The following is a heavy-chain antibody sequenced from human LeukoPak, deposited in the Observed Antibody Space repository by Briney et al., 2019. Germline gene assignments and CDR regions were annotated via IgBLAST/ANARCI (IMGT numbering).Heavy chain of an antibody. CDR3: ARASLRGVFDY. CDR1: GGTFSSYA. CDR2: IIPILGMA. V-gene: IGHV1-69*04. Sequence: SVKVSCKASGGTFSSYAISWVRQAPGQGLEWMGRIIPILGMANYAQKFQGRVTITADKSTSTAYMELSSLRSEDTAVYYCARASLRGVFDYWGQGTLVTVSS. D-gene: IGHD4-17*01. J-gene: IGHJ4*02.